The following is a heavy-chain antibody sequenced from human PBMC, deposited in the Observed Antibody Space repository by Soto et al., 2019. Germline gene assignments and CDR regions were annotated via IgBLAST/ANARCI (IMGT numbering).Heavy chain of an antibody. D-gene: IGHD3-3*01. Sequence: EVQLVESGGGLVQPGGSLRLSCAASGFTVSNLYMTWVRQAQGKGLQWVAVISSGGSTYYADSVKGRFTISRDNSKNTLYLEMNSLRAEDTAVYYCARDTLGGAYDFLHGGQGTLVTVSS. V-gene: IGHV3-66*01. J-gene: IGHJ4*02. CDR2: ISSGGST. CDR3: ARDTLGGAYDFLH. CDR1: GFTVSNLY.